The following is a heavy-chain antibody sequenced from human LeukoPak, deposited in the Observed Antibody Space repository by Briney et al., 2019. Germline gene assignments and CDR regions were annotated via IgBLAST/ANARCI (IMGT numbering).Heavy chain of an antibody. V-gene: IGHV1-46*03. J-gene: IGHJ4*02. D-gene: IGHD6-13*01. CDR2: INPSGGST. CDR1: GYTFTGYY. CDR3: AREGIAAAGKDY. Sequence: ASVKVSCKASGYTFTGYYMHWVRQAPGQGLEWMGLINPSGGSTSYAQKFQGRVTMTRDTSTSTVYMELSSLRSEDTAVYYCAREGIAAAGKDYWGQGTLVTVSS.